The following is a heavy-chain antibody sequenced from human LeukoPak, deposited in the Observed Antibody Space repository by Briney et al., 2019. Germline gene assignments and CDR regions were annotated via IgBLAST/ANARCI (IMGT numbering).Heavy chain of an antibody. D-gene: IGHD3-16*01. CDR3: AREGGSHFFDY. V-gene: IGHV3-48*01. CDR1: GFTFSTYE. J-gene: IGHJ4*02. Sequence: GGSLRLSCAASGFTFSTYEMTWVRQAPGKGLEWVSYISSSSSTIYYADSVKGRFTISRDNAKNSLYLQMNSLRAEDTAVYYCAREGGSHFFDYWGQGTLVTVSS. CDR2: ISSSSSTI.